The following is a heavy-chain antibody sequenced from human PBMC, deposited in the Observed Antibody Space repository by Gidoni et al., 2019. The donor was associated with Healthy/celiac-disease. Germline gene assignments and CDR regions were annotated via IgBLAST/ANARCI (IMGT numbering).Heavy chain of an antibody. CDR3: ARDRGPFDY. J-gene: IGHJ4*02. V-gene: IGHV3-30-3*01. CDR2: ISYDGSNK. D-gene: IGHD3-10*01. CDR1: GFTFSSYA. Sequence: AASGFTFSSYAMHWVRQAPGKGLEWVAVISYDGSNKYYEDSVKGRFTSSRDNSKNTLYLQMNSLRAEDTAVYYCARDRGPFDYWGQGTLVTVSS.